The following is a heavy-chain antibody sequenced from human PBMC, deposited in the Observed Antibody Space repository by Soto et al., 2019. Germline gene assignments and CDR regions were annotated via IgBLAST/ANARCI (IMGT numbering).Heavy chain of an antibody. Sequence: QVQLVQSGAEVKKPGASVKVSCKASGYTFTSYGVNWVRQAPGQGLEWMGWIRSYNNSTNYAQKLQGRVTMTTDTSTNTAYMELRSLRSDVTAVYYCARHGNGDDYWGQGTLVTVSS. CDR1: GYTFTSYG. D-gene: IGHD2-8*01. CDR3: ARHGNGDDY. J-gene: IGHJ4*02. CDR2: IRSYNNST. V-gene: IGHV1-18*01.